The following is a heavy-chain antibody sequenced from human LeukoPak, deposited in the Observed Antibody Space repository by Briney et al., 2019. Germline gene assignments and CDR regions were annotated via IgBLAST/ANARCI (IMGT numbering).Heavy chain of an antibody. D-gene: IGHD2-2*01. CDR1: GFTFSIYA. CDR2: ISSNGDNT. Sequence: GGSLRLSCAASGFTFSIYAMHWVRQAPGKGLEYVSAISSNGDNTYYANSVKGRFTISRDNSKNTLYLQMGSLRAEDMAVYYCARVVPAAKGPTFDYWGQGALVTVSS. J-gene: IGHJ4*02. CDR3: ARVVPAAKGPTFDY. V-gene: IGHV3-64*01.